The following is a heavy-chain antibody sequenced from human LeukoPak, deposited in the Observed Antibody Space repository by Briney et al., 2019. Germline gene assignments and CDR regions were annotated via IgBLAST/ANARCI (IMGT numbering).Heavy chain of an antibody. Sequence: GGSLRLSCAASGFTFSSYWMHWVRQAPGKGLVWVSRINSDGSSTSYADSVKGRFTISRDNAKNTLYLQMNSLRAEDTAVYYCARLFLSGSYDYWGQGTLVTVSS. D-gene: IGHD1-26*01. CDR2: INSDGSST. J-gene: IGHJ4*02. V-gene: IGHV3-74*01. CDR1: GFTFSSYW. CDR3: ARLFLSGSYDY.